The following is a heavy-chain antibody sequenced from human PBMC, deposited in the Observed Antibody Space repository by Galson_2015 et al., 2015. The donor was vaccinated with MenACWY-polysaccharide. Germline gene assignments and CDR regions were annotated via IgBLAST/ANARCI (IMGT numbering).Heavy chain of an antibody. Sequence: LSLTCTVSGDSIRSSSYFWGWIRQPPGKGLEWFGSISSSGSAYYNPSLKSRVTISVDTSENQFSLKLNSVTAADTAVYYCARVLGAARPRFDYWGQGTLVTVSS. CDR3: ARVLGAARPRFDY. J-gene: IGHJ4*02. CDR2: ISSSGSA. D-gene: IGHD6-6*01. V-gene: IGHV4-39*07. CDR1: GDSIRSSSYF.